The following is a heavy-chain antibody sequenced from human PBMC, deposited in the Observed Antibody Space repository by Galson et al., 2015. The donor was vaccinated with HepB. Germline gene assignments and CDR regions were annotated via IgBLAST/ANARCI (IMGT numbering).Heavy chain of an antibody. D-gene: IGHD6-13*01. J-gene: IGHJ3*02. CDR3: ARGILGIAAAGTPGDAFDI. V-gene: IGHV3-7*03. Sequence: SLRLSCAASGFTFSSYWMSWVREAPGKGLECVANIKQEGSEKYYVDSVKGRFTISRDNAKNSLYLQMNTLRAEDTAVYYCARGILGIAAAGTPGDAFDIWGQGTMVTVSS. CDR2: IKQEGSEK. CDR1: GFTFSSYW.